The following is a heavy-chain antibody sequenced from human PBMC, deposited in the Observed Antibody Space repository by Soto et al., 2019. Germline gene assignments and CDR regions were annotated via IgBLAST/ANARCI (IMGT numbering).Heavy chain of an antibody. CDR3: ARDATRYYYGSGSYSGY. V-gene: IGHV3-30-3*01. CDR1: GFTFSSYA. CDR2: ISYDGSNK. Sequence: PGGSLRLSCAAYGFTFSSYAMHWVRQAPGKXLEWVAVISYDGSNKYYADSVKGRFTISRDNSKNTLYLQMNSLRAEDTAVYYCARDATRYYYGSGSYSGYWGQGTLVTVSS. D-gene: IGHD3-10*01. J-gene: IGHJ4*02.